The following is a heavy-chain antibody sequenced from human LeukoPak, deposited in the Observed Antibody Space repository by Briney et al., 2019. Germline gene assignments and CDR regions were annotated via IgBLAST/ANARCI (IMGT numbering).Heavy chain of an antibody. V-gene: IGHV4-38-2*02. CDR3: ARDPEWGSCWYY. Sequence: PSETLSLTCTVSGYSISSGYYWGWIRQPPGKGLEWIATIYHSGRTYYNPSLKSRVTISVDTSKNQFSLKLSSVTAADTAVYYCARDPEWGSCWYYWGQGTLVTVSS. D-gene: IGHD6-19*01. CDR1: GYSISSGYY. CDR2: IYHSGRT. J-gene: IGHJ4*02.